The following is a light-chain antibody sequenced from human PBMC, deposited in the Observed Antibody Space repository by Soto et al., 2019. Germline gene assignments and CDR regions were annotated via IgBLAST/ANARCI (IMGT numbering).Light chain of an antibody. Sequence: QSALTQPPSASGSRGQSVTISCTGTSSDVGAYKYVSWYQQHPGKAPKVVIYEVTKRPSGVPDRFSGSKSGNTASLTVSGLQAEDEADYYCSSYAGTNNLYVFGTGTKLTGL. CDR3: SSYAGTNNLYV. J-gene: IGLJ1*01. CDR1: SSDVGAYKY. CDR2: EVT. V-gene: IGLV2-8*01.